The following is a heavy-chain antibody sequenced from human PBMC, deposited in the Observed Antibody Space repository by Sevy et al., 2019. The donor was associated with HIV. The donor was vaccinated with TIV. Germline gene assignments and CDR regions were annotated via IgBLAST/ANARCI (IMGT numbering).Heavy chain of an antibody. V-gene: IGHV4-61*01. CDR3: GLSPGYCSGGSCSFDY. D-gene: IGHD2-15*01. Sequence: SETLSLTCTVSGGSVSSGSYYWSWIRQPPGKGLEWIGYIYYSGSTNYNPSLMSRVTISVDTSKNQFSLKLISVTASDRGVYYCGLSPGYCSGGSCSFDYWGQGTLVTVSS. J-gene: IGHJ4*02. CDR1: GGSVSSGSYY. CDR2: IYYSGST.